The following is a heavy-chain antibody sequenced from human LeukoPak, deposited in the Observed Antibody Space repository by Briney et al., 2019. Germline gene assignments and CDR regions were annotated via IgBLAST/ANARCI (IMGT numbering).Heavy chain of an antibody. CDR3: ARGIAAAGTGYYYYMDV. Sequence: GGSLRLSCAASGFTFSDYYMSWIRQAPGKGLEWLSYISSSNAIYSADSVKGRFTISRDNSKNTLYLQMNSLRAEDTAVYYCARGIAAAGTGYYYYMDVWGKGTTVTISS. V-gene: IGHV3-11*04. D-gene: IGHD6-13*01. CDR2: ISSSNAI. CDR1: GFTFSDYY. J-gene: IGHJ6*03.